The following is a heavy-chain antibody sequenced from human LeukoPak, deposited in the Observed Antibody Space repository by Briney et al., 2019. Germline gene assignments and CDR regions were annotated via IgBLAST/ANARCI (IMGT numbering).Heavy chain of an antibody. D-gene: IGHD6-19*01. J-gene: IGHJ6*02. V-gene: IGHV1-18*01. CDR1: GYTFTSYG. CDR2: ISAYNGNT. CDR3: ARGYGEQWLVRVYYYYYGMDV. Sequence: ASVKVSCKASGYTFTSYGISWVRQAPGQGREWMGWISAYNGNTNYAQKLQGRVTMTTDTSTSTAYMELRSLRSDDTAVYYCARGYGEQWLVRVYYYYYGMDVWGQGTTVTVSS.